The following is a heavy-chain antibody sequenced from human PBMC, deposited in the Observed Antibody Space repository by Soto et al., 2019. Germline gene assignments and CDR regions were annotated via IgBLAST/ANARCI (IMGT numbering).Heavy chain of an antibody. Sequence: GGSLRLSCAAFGFTFSSYAMSWVRQAPGKGLEWVSAISGSGGSTYYADSVKGRFTISRGNSKNTLYLQMNSLRAEDTAVYYCAKGIRVIVPLHFDYWGQGTLVTSPQ. CDR1: GFTFSSYA. CDR2: ISGSGGST. V-gene: IGHV3-23*01. CDR3: AKGIRVIVPLHFDY. J-gene: IGHJ4*02. D-gene: IGHD3-10*01.